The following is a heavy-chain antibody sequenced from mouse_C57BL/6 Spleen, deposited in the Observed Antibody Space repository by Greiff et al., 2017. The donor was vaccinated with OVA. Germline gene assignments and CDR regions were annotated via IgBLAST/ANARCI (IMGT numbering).Heavy chain of an antibody. CDR1: GYTFTSYT. J-gene: IGHJ3*01. CDR3: AREGDDYDGFAY. D-gene: IGHD2-4*01. Sequence: QVQLKQSGADLARPGASVKMSCKASGYTFTSYTMHWVKQRPGQGLEWIGYINPSSGYTKYNQKFKDKATLTADKSSSTAYMQLSSLTSEDSAVYYCAREGDDYDGFAYWGQGTLVTVSA. V-gene: IGHV1-4*01. CDR2: INPSSGYT.